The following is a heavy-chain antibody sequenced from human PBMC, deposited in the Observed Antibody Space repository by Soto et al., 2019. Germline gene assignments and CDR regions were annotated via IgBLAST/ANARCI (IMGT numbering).Heavy chain of an antibody. CDR3: AKEKIVAAKYYGMDV. Sequence: EVQLLESGGGLVQPGGSLRLSCAASGFTFSSYAMNWVRQAPGKGLEWVSHISGNGGSTYYADSAKGRFTISRDNSKNTLYLQMNSLRAEDTAVYYCAKEKIVAAKYYGMDVWGQGTTVTVSS. D-gene: IGHD2-15*01. V-gene: IGHV3-23*01. CDR2: ISGNGGST. CDR1: GFTFSSYA. J-gene: IGHJ6*02.